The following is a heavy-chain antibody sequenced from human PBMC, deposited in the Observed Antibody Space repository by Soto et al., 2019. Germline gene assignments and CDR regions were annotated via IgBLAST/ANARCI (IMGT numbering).Heavy chain of an antibody. D-gene: IGHD4-17*01. CDR3: ETVTKKSPYY. CDR2: ISGSGGST. J-gene: IGHJ4*02. CDR1: GFTFSSYA. Sequence: EVQLLESGGGLVQPGGSLRLSCAASGFTFSSYAMSWVRQAPGKGLEWVSAISGSGGSTYYAGSVKGRFTISRDNSKNTLYLQMNSLRAEDTAVYYCETVTKKSPYYWGQGTLVTVSS. V-gene: IGHV3-23*01.